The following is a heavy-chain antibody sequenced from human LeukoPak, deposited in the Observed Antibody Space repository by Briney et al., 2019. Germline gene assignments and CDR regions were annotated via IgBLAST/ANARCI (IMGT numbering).Heavy chain of an antibody. Sequence: PSETLSLTCTVSGCSLSSYYWSWIRQPPGKGLEWIGYIYYSGSTNYNPSLKSRVTISVDTSKNQFSLKLSSVTAADTAVYYCARLGRTSYWYFDLWGRGTLVTVSS. D-gene: IGHD2-2*01. CDR1: GCSLSSYY. CDR3: ARLGRTSYWYFDL. J-gene: IGHJ2*01. CDR2: IYYSGST. V-gene: IGHV4-59*08.